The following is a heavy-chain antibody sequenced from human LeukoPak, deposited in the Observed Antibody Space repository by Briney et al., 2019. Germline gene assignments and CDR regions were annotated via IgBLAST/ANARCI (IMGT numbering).Heavy chain of an antibody. CDR2: IKSKSDGGTK. Sequence: GGSLRLSCAGSGFTFSNAWMSWVRQAPGKGLEWVGRIKSKSDGGTKDYAAPVKGRFTISRDDSKNTLYLQIISLKTEDTAVYYCATIYSSRSSSRYWGQGTLVTVSS. CDR1: GFTFSNAW. J-gene: IGHJ4*02. D-gene: IGHD6-6*01. V-gene: IGHV3-15*01. CDR3: ATIYSSRSSSRY.